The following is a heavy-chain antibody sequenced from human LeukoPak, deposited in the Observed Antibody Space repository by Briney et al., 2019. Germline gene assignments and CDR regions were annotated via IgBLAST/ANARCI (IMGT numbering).Heavy chain of an antibody. J-gene: IGHJ4*02. D-gene: IGHD3-10*01. Sequence: SQTLSLTCTVSGGSINSGDYYWSWIRQHPGKGLEWIGYIYYSGSTYYNPSLKSRVTISIDTSKNQFSLKLSSVTAADTAVYFCASKDGSRYYFDYWGQGFLVTVSS. CDR3: ASKDGSRYYFDY. CDR2: IYYSGST. CDR1: GGSINSGDYY. V-gene: IGHV4-31*03.